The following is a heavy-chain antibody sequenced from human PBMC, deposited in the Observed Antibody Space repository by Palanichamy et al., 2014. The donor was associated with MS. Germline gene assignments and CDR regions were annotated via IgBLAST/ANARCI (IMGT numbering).Heavy chain of an antibody. CDR3: ATENRTSGFDN. J-gene: IGHJ4*01. CDR1: GVMVRKYW. V-gene: IGHV3-7*04. D-gene: IGHD1-14*01. Sequence: EVQVVESGGDVVQPGGSLRLSCEVSGVMVRKYWISWVRQAPGKGLQWVATINAEGNEQQYVDAVKGRFTISRDKVTTSFFLHMDSLRPEDMGLYFCATENRTSGFDNWGQGTLVTVSS. CDR2: INAEGNEQ.